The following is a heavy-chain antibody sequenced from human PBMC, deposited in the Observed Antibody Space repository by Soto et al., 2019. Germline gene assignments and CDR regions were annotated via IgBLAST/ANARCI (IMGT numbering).Heavy chain of an antibody. Sequence: QVQLVQSGAEVKKPGSSVKVSCKASGGTFSTDSISWVRQAPGQGLEWMGGIIPMFGTANNAQKFQGRVTITGDESTSTAYMELSSLRSEDTAVYFCARQIDGYYGMDVWGQGPAVTVAS. J-gene: IGHJ6*02. CDR3: ARQIDGYYGMDV. V-gene: IGHV1-69*12. CDR2: IIPMFGTA. CDR1: GGTFSTDS.